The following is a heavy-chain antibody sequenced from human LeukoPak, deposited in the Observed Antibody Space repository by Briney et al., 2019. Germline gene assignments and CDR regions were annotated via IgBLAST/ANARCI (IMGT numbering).Heavy chain of an antibody. CDR1: GFTFTDYY. J-gene: IGHJ3*02. V-gene: IGHV3-11*01. CDR3: AKIAVGATPAGRAFDI. Sequence: GGSLRLSCAASGFTFTDYYMSWIRKAPGKGLEWVSYITNSGTTIYYADSVKGRFTISRDNAKNSLYLQMNSLRAEDTAVYYCAKIAVGATPAGRAFDIWGQGTMVTVSS. D-gene: IGHD1-26*01. CDR2: ITNSGTTI.